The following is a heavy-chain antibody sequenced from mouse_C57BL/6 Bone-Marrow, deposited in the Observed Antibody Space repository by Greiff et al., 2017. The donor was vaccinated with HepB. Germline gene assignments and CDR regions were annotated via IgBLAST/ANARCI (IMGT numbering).Heavy chain of an antibody. V-gene: IGHV1-69*01. Sequence: QVQLQQPGAELVMPGASVKLSCKASGYTFTSYWMHWVKQRPGQGLEWIGEIDPSDSYTNYNQKLKGKSTLTVDKSSSTAYMQLSSLTSEDSAVYYCARLGTAQATPYFDYWGQGTTLTVSS. CDR1: GYTFTSYW. CDR3: ARLGTAQATPYFDY. J-gene: IGHJ2*01. D-gene: IGHD3-2*02. CDR2: IDPSDSYT.